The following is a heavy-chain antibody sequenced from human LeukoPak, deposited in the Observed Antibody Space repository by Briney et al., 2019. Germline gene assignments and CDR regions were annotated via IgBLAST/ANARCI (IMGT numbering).Heavy chain of an antibody. D-gene: IGHD3-3*01. V-gene: IGHV1-8*01. Sequence: GASVKVSCKASGYTFTSYDINWVRQATGQGLEWMGWMNPNSGNTGYAQKFQGRVTMTRNTSISTAYMELSSLRSEDTAVYYCARASQAGGFLEWFNWFDPWGQGTLVTVSS. CDR2: MNPNSGNT. CDR3: ARASQAGGFLEWFNWFDP. CDR1: GYTFTSYD. J-gene: IGHJ5*02.